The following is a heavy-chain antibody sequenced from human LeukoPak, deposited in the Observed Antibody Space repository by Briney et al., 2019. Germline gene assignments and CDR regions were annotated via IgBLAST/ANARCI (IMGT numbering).Heavy chain of an antibody. D-gene: IGHD3-16*02. CDR2: IFPGDYDT. Sequence: GESLKISCKASGYTFTNKWIGWVRQMPGKGLEWMGRIFPGDYDTRYSPAFQGQVTITADRSINTVYLQWNSLRASDSAIYYCVKSWCRGILVCPDYWGQGTVVTVSS. CDR3: VKSWCRGILVCPDY. J-gene: IGHJ4*02. V-gene: IGHV5-51*01. CDR1: GYTFTNKW.